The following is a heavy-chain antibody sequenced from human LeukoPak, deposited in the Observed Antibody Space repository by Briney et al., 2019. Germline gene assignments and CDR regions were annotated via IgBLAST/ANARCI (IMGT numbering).Heavy chain of an antibody. J-gene: IGHJ6*03. CDR1: GGSISCHY. V-gene: IGHV4-59*11. D-gene: IGHD6-13*01. CDR2: IYYSGST. CDR3: ARASRQQLAQYYYYYMDV. Sequence: PSETLSLTCTVSGGSISCHYWSWIRQPPGKGLEWIGYIYYSGSTNYNPSLKSRVTISVDTSKNQFSLKLSSVTAADTAVYYCARASRQQLAQYYYYYMDVWGKGTTVTVSS.